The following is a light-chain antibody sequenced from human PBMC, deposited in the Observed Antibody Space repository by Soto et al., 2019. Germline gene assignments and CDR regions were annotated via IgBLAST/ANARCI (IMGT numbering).Light chain of an antibody. J-gene: IGKJ1*01. V-gene: IGKV2-30*01. CDR3: MQGTHWPPT. CDR2: KVS. CDR1: QSLVYSDGNTY. Sequence: DVVMTQSPLSLPVTLGQPASISCRSSQSLVYSDGNTYLNWFQQRPGQSPRRLLYKVSNRDSGVPDRFSGSGSGTDFTLKISRVEAEDVRVYYCMQGTHWPPTFGQGTKVDIK.